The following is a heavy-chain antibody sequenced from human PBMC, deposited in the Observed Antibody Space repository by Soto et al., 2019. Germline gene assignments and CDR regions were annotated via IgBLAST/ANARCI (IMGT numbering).Heavy chain of an antibody. CDR2: TYYNRDT. V-gene: IGHV4-61*08. CDR3: ARGPAYINGWRTFDL. D-gene: IGHD6-19*01. CDR1: DDSFRGAEYY. J-gene: IGHJ4*02. Sequence: VLLQESGPRLLRPSETLSLTCTVSDDSFRGAEYYWSWIRQPLGKGPEWIGYTYYNRDTKYNPALRSRVTMSEDTSKNQFSLRLSSVTAADTAVYFCARGPAYINGWRTFDLWGRGILVTVSS.